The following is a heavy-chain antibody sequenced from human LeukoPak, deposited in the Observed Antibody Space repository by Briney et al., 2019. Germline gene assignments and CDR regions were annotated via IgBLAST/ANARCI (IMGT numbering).Heavy chain of an antibody. D-gene: IGHD1-26*01. CDR3: ARGENFLSGTYQRAFDN. CDR1: GLNFDDSA. Sequence: PGGSLRLSCVASGLNFDDSAMHWVRQAPGKGLEWVSYISDSGTTIYYADSVKGRFTISRDNAKNSLYLQMNSLRAEDTALYYCARGENFLSGTYQRAFDNWGQGTLVTVSS. J-gene: IGHJ4*02. V-gene: IGHV3-48*03. CDR2: ISDSGTTI.